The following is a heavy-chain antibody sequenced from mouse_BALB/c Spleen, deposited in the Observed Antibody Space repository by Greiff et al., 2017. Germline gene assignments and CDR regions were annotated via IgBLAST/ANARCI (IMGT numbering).Heavy chain of an antibody. Sequence: VQLQESGPGLVQPSQSLSITCTVSGFSLTSYGVHWVRQSPGKGLEWLGVIWSGGSTDYNAAFISRLSISKDNSKSQVFFKMNSLQANDTAIYYCARRDYVEAMDYWGQGTSVTVSS. CDR2: IWSGGST. CDR3: ARRDYVEAMDY. V-gene: IGHV2-2*02. J-gene: IGHJ4*01. CDR1: GFSLTSYG. D-gene: IGHD1-1*01.